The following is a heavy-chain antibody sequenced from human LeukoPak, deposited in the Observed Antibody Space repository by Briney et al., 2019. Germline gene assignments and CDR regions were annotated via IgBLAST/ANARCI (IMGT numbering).Heavy chain of an antibody. CDR3: ARVVYYYDSSGYYYPFDY. Sequence: GSLRLSCAASGFTFSSYWMHWVRQAPGKGLVWVSRINSDGSSTSYADSVKGRFTISRDNAKNTLYLQMNSLRAEDTAVYYCARVVYYYDSSGYYYPFDYWGQGTLVTVSS. CDR2: INSDGSST. V-gene: IGHV3-74*01. J-gene: IGHJ4*02. CDR1: GFTFSSYW. D-gene: IGHD3-22*01.